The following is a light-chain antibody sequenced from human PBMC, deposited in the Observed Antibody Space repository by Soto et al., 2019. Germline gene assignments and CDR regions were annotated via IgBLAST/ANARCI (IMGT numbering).Light chain of an antibody. CDR1: ISDVGSHNL. Sequence: QSALTQPASVSGSPGQSITISCTGTISDVGSHNLVSWYQQHPGKAPKLIIYEVTERPSGVSSRFSGSKSGNTASLTVSGLQADDEADYRCCSFAGSNPFPYVFGTGTKVTVL. V-gene: IGLV2-23*02. J-gene: IGLJ1*01. CDR2: EVT. CDR3: CSFAGSNPFPYV.